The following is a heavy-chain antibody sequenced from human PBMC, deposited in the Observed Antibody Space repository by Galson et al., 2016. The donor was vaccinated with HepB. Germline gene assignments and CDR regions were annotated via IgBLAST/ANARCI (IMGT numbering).Heavy chain of an antibody. CDR2: ISSSSSYI. D-gene: IGHD3-3*01. CDR3: ARGLGDFWNAYWGPTFDY. J-gene: IGHJ4*02. CDR1: GFSFRSHS. Sequence: SLRLSCAASGFSFRSHSMNWVRQAPGKGLEWVSSISSSSSYIYYSDSVRGRFTISRDNAKNSLYLQMNSLRAEDTAVYYCARGLGDFWNAYWGPTFDYWGQGTLVTVSS. V-gene: IGHV3-21*01.